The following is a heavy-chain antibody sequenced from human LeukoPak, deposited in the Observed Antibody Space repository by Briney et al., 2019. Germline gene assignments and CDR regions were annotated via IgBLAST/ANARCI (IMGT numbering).Heavy chain of an antibody. V-gene: IGHV3-48*03. J-gene: IGHJ4*02. CDR2: ISGSGSTI. CDR1: GFTFSSYE. D-gene: IGHD3-10*01. Sequence: GGSLRLSCAASGFTFSSYEMNWVRQAPGKGLEWVSYISGSGSTIYYADSVKGRFTISRGNAKNSLYLQMNSLRAEDTAVYYCARGDPTLLYGSGSYTFDYWGQGTLVTVSS. CDR3: ARGDPTLLYGSGSYTFDY.